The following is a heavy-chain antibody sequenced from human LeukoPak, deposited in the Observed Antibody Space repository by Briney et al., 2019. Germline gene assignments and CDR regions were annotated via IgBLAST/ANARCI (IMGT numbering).Heavy chain of an antibody. D-gene: IGHD2-15*01. J-gene: IGHJ5*02. CDR2: IYSGGST. V-gene: IGHV3-66*01. CDR1: GFTVSSNY. CDR3: ASALCSGGSCYRGYWFDP. Sequence: PGGSLRLSCAASGFTVSSNYMSWVRQAPGKGLEWVSVIYSGGSTYYADSVKGRFTISRDNSKNTLYLQMNSLRAEDTAVYYCASALCSGGSCYRGYWFDPWGQGTLVTVSS.